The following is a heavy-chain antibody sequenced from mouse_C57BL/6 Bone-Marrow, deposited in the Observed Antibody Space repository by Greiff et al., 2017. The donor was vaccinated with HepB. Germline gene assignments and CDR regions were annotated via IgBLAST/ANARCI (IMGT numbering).Heavy chain of an antibody. D-gene: IGHD1-1*01. CDR3: TTNTTVVATPLWHFDV. CDR2: IDPENGDT. CDR1: GFNFKDDY. V-gene: IGHV14-4*01. Sequence: DVQLQESGAELVRPGASVKLSCTASGFNFKDDYMHWVKQRPEQGLEWIGWIDPENGDTEYASKFQGKATITADTSSNTAYLQLSSLTSEDTAVYYCTTNTTVVATPLWHFDVWGTGTTVTVSS. J-gene: IGHJ1*03.